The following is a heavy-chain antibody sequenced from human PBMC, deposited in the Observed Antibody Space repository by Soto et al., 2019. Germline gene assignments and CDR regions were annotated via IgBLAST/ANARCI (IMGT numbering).Heavy chain of an antibody. V-gene: IGHV4-39*01. D-gene: IGHD6-25*01. CDR3: AGQTFTIAAASYGRSNWFDP. J-gene: IGHJ5*02. Sequence: SETLSLTCSASGGSITSSSHFWGWVRQPPGKGLEWIGTIYFTGNTYYTPSLKSRLTMSIDTSKNEFSLRLNSVTAADTAVYYCAGQTFTIAAASYGRSNWFDPWGPRTLVTVSS. CDR1: GGSITSSSHF. CDR2: IYFTGNT.